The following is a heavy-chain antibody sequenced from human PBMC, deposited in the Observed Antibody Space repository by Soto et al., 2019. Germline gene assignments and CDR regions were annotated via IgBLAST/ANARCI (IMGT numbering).Heavy chain of an antibody. J-gene: IGHJ4*02. Sequence: PSETLSLTCAVYGGSFSGYYWSWIRQPPGKGLEWIGEINHSGSTNYNPSLKSRVTISVDTSKNQFSLKLSSVTAAGTAVYYCARRAAGGYSYGGRNGGFDYWGQGTLVTVSS. V-gene: IGHV4-34*01. CDR1: GGSFSGYY. D-gene: IGHD5-18*01. CDR3: ARRAAGGYSYGGRNGGFDY. CDR2: INHSGST.